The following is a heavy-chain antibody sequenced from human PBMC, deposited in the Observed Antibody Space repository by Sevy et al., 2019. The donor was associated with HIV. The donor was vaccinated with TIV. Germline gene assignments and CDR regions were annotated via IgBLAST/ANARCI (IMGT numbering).Heavy chain of an antibody. Sequence: GGSLRLSCAASGFTFSSYSMNWVRQAPGKGLEWVSFISSSSSYIYYADSVKGRFTISRDNAENSLYLQMNSLRAEDTAVYCCARGVGAKGPRAFDIWGQGTMVTVSS. CDR1: GFTFSSYS. J-gene: IGHJ3*02. V-gene: IGHV3-21*01. D-gene: IGHD1-26*01. CDR2: ISSSSSYI. CDR3: ARGVGAKGPRAFDI.